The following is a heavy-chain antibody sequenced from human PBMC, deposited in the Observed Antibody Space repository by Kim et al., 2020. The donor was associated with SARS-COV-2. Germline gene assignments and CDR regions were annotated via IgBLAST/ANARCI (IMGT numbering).Heavy chain of an antibody. CDR3: ARHAGGLGNRLDY. V-gene: IGHV1-69*02. D-gene: IGHD7-27*01. J-gene: IGHJ4*02. CDR1: GETFSSYN. CDR2: IIPMVGIP. Sequence: SVKVSCKVFGETFSSYNINWVRQAPGQGLEWMGRIIPMVGIPDYAQKFQGRVTITADRSTSTAYMDVSSLTSEETAVYYCARHAGGLGNRLDYWGLGTL.